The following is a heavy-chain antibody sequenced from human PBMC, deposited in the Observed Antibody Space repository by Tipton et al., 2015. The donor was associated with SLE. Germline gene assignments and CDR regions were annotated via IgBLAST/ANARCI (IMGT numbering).Heavy chain of an antibody. Sequence: TLSLTCTVPGGSISNYYWSWIRQSPGKGLEWIGYIHFPGRTNYNPSLKSRVSMSLDTSNRFSLRLTSVTAADTGTYYCARDELVVLSSARWSYYYGMDVWGQGTTVTVSS. CDR2: IHFPGRT. CDR3: ARDELVVLSSARWSYYYGMDV. J-gene: IGHJ6*02. V-gene: IGHV4-59*01. D-gene: IGHD2-15*01. CDR1: GGSISNYY.